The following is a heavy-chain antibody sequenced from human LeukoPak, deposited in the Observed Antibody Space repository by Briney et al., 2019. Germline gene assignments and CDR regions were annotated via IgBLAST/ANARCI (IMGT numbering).Heavy chain of an antibody. D-gene: IGHD4-23*01. V-gene: IGHV3-66*01. CDR2: IYRGGGT. CDR1: GASISGSGYY. J-gene: IGHJ4*02. Sequence: ETLSLTCTVSGASISGSGYYWGWIRQPPGKGLEWVSVIYRGGGTYYADSVKGRFTISRDNSKNTLSLQMNSLRAEDTAVYYCATHSGGFWGQGTLVTVSS. CDR3: ATHSGGF.